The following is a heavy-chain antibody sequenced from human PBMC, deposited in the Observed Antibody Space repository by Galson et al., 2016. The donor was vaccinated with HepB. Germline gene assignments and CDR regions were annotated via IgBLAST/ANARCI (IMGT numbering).Heavy chain of an antibody. J-gene: IGHJ6*02. CDR1: GFTLSDHY. V-gene: IGHV3-72*01. CDR2: TRNKANTYTT. D-gene: IGHD6-13*01. CDR3: ARGPSGITAAGSPQYLYGMDV. Sequence: SLRLSCAASGFTLSDHYMDWFRQAPGRGLEWVGRTRNKANTYTTKYAASVKGRFTISRDESESSLYLQMNSLKTEDTAVYYCARGPSGITAAGSPQYLYGMDVWGQGTTVTVSS.